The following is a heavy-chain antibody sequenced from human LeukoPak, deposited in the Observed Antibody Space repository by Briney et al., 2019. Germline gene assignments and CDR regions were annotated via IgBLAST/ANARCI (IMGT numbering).Heavy chain of an antibody. CDR3: ARGGDSSETDDYYYMDV. CDR2: ISSSSSYI. Sequence: GGSLRLSCAASGFTFSSHAMNWVRQAPGKGLEWVSSISSSSSYIYYADSVKGRFTISRDNAKNSLYLQMNSLRAEDTAVYYCARGGDSSETDDYYYMDVWGKGTTVTVSS. D-gene: IGHD6-25*01. CDR1: GFTFSSHA. V-gene: IGHV3-21*01. J-gene: IGHJ6*03.